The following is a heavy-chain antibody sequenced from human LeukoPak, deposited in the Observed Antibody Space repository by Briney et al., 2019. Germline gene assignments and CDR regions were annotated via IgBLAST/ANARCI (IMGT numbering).Heavy chain of an antibody. V-gene: IGHV4-31*03. CDR2: IYYSGST. J-gene: IGHJ5*02. CDR1: GGSIGSGGYY. D-gene: IGHD1-7*01. CDR3: VRGVNSNWFDP. Sequence: SETLSLTCTVSGGSIGSGGYYWSWIRQHPGKGLEWIGYIYYSGSTYYNPSLKSRVTISVDTSKNQFSLKLSSVTAADTAVYYCVRGVNSNWFDPWGQGTLVTVSS.